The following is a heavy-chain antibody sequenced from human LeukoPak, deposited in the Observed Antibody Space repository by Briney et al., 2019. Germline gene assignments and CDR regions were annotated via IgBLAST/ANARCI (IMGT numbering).Heavy chain of an antibody. D-gene: IGHD1-26*01. V-gene: IGHV4-38-2*02. J-gene: IGHJ6*03. CDR2: IYHSGST. Sequence: PSETLSLTCTVSGYSISSGYYWGWIRQPPGKGLEWIGSIYHSGSTYYNPSLKSRVTISVDTSKNQFSLKLSSVTAADTAVYYCARDLTPIVGSTSIGYYYYMDVWGKGTTVTISS. CDR1: GYSISSGYY. CDR3: ARDLTPIVGSTSIGYYYYMDV.